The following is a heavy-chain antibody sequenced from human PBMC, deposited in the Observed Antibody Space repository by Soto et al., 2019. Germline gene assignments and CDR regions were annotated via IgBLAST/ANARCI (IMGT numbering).Heavy chain of an antibody. CDR2: IIPFIGTA. Sequence: SVKVSCKASGGTFSSYAISWVRQAPGQGLEWMGRIIPFIGTANYAQKFQGRVTITADESTSTAYMELTSLRSEDTAVYYCARVVMTTVPESYYYGMDVWGQGTTVTVSS. J-gene: IGHJ6*02. V-gene: IGHV1-69*11. CDR1: GGTFSSYA. D-gene: IGHD4-4*01. CDR3: ARVVMTTVPESYYYGMDV.